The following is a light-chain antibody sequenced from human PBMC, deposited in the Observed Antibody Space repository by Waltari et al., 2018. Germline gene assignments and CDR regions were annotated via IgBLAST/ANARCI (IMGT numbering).Light chain of an antibody. CDR2: DVS. J-gene: IGLJ2*01. V-gene: IGLV2-14*03. CDR1: SSDVGSYNY. Sequence: QSALTQPASVSGSPGQSITISCTGTSSDVGSYNYVSWYQQHPGKAPKLMIYDVSYRPSGVSNRCSGSKSGNTASLTISGLQAEDEADYYCSSYITTNTLELFGGGTSLTVL. CDR3: SSYITTNTLEL.